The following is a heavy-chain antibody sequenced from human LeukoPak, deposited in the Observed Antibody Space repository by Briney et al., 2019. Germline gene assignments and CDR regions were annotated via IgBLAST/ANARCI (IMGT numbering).Heavy chain of an antibody. D-gene: IGHD6-19*01. J-gene: IGHJ4*02. Sequence: ASVKVSCKASGYTFTSYAMNWVRQAPGQGLEWMGWISPYNGNTNYAQKLQGRVSMTTDTSTSTAYMELRSLTSDDTAAYYCARAPEMQYSSGWGSNFDYWGQGTLVIVSS. CDR3: ARAPEMQYSSGWGSNFDY. CDR1: GYTFTSYA. V-gene: IGHV1-18*01. CDR2: ISPYNGNT.